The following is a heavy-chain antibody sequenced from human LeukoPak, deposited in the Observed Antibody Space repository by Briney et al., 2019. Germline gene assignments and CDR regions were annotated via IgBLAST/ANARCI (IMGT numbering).Heavy chain of an antibody. CDR1: GGSVSSGSYY. CDR3: ARQGYSAYEILDY. D-gene: IGHD5-12*01. V-gene: IGHV4-31*11. J-gene: IGHJ4*02. CDR2: ITYSGIT. Sequence: SETLSLTCAVSGGSVSSGSYYWSWIRQYPGKGLEWIGYITYSGITYYSPSLTGRVTISVNSSQNQFSLKLTSMTAADTAVYYCARQGYSAYEILDYWGQGTLVTVSS.